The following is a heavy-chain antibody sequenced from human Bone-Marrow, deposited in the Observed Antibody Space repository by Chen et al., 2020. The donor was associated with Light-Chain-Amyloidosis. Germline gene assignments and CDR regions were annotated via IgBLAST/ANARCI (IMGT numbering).Heavy chain of an antibody. D-gene: IGHD5-12*01. CDR3: TRDSLVASVRGMDV. J-gene: IGHJ6*02. CDR2: IRPKAYGVTT. CDR1: GFTFGDYA. Sequence: VESWGGLVQPGRSLRLSCIGSGFTFGDYAMSWVRQAPGKGLEWVGFIRPKAYGVTTDYAASVKGRFTISRDDSKSIAYLQMNSLKTEDTALYYCTRDSLVASVRGMDVWGQGTTVIVSS. V-gene: IGHV3-49*04.